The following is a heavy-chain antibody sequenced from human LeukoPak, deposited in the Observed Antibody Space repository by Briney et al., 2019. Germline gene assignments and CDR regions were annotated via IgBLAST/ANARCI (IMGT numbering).Heavy chain of an antibody. CDR3: ARGIVAWVVAATGLDDAFDI. Sequence: SETLSLTCTVSGVSISSYYWSWIRQPPGKGLEWIGYIYYSGSTNYNPSLKSRVTISVDTTKNQFSLKLSSVTAADTAVYYCARGIVAWVVAATGLDDAFDIWGQGTMVTVSS. CDR1: GVSISSYY. V-gene: IGHV4-59*01. CDR2: IYYSGST. D-gene: IGHD2-15*01. J-gene: IGHJ3*02.